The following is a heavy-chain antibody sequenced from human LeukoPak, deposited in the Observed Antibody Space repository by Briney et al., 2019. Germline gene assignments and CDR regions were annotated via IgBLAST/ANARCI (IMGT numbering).Heavy chain of an antibody. J-gene: IGHJ4*02. CDR2: IYYSGST. CDR3: ARAIPYYYDSSGQTYYFDY. CDR1: GGSISSSGYY. D-gene: IGHD3-22*01. V-gene: IGHV4-39*01. Sequence: SETLSLTCTVSGGSISSSGYYWGWIRQPPGKGLEWIGSIYYSGSTYYNPSLKSRVTISVDTSKNQFSQKLSSVTAADTAVYYCARAIPYYYDSSGQTYYFDYWGQGTLVTVSS.